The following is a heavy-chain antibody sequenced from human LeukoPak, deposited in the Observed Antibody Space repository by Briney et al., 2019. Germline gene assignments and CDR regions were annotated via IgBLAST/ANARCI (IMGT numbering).Heavy chain of an antibody. CDR3: ARDAIFGVVTPRHYYYGMDV. CDR1: GGTFSSYA. J-gene: IGHJ6*02. V-gene: IGHV1-69*01. Sequence: SVKVSCKASGGTFSSYAISWVRQAPGQGLEWMGGIIPIFGTANYAQKFQGGVTITADESTSTAYMELSSLRSEDTAVYYCARDAIFGVVTPRHYYYGMDVWGQGTTVTVSS. D-gene: IGHD3-3*01. CDR2: IIPIFGTA.